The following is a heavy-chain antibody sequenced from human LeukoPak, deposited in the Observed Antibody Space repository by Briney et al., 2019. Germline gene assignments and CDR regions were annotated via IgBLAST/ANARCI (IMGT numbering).Heavy chain of an antibody. J-gene: IGHJ4*02. D-gene: IGHD2-21*01. Sequence: SETLSLTCTVSGGSISSYYWSWIRQPAGKGLEWIGRIYTSGSTNYNPSLKSRVTISVDKSKNQFSLKLSSVTAADTAVYYCARLGALAYCGGDCPFSFDYWGQGTLVTVSS. CDR1: GGSISSYY. CDR2: IYTSGST. CDR3: ARLGALAYCGGDCPFSFDY. V-gene: IGHV4-4*07.